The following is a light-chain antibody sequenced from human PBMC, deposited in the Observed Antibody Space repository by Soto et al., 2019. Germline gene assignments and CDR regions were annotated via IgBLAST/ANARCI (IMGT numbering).Light chain of an antibody. V-gene: IGKV3-11*01. CDR2: DAA. J-gene: IGKJ1*01. CDR1: QSVSSSY. CDR3: QQRSSWPWT. Sequence: IELTHSPGTLSLSPWERATLSCRASQSVSSSYLAWYQQKRGQAPRLLVYDAANRATGIPARIGGSGSGTDFTLTISSLEPEDFAVYYCQQRSSWPWTFGQGTKVDIK.